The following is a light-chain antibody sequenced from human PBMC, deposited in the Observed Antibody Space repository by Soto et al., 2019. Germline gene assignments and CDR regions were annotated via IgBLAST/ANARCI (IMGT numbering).Light chain of an antibody. Sequence: EVVLTQSPATLSLSPGERATLSCRASQSIRNYLAWYKQKPGQAPRLLIYDASNRATGIPARFSGSGSGTDFILTISSLEPEDSGVYYCQQRNDWVTFGGGTKVEIK. CDR2: DAS. CDR1: QSIRNY. J-gene: IGKJ4*01. V-gene: IGKV3-11*01. CDR3: QQRNDWVT.